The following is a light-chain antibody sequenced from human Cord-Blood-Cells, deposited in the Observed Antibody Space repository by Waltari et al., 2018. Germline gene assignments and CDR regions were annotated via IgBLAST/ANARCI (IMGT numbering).Light chain of an antibody. V-gene: IGLV8-61*01. J-gene: IGLJ3*02. Sequence: QTVVTQEPSFSVSPGGTVTPTCGLSSGSVSNSYYPSWYQQTPGQAPPTLIYSTTTRSSGVPDRFSGSILGNKAALTITGAQADDESDYYCVLYMGSGIWVFGGGTKLTVL. CDR3: VLYMGSGIWV. CDR2: STT. CDR1: SGSVSNSYY.